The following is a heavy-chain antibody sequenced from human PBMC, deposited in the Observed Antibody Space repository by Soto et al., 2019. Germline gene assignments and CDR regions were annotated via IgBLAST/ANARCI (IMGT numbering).Heavy chain of an antibody. CDR1: ASGSTTYG. CDR3: ARRRQYFTSKMCVAHFYYALYF. J-gene: IGHJ6*01. V-gene: IGHV5-51*03. Sequence: GAPLNFSSPSSASGSTTYGVCWVCQKLGRGLELVGTIYPGDSDTRYGPAFEGQVTIYADKSITTAYLQWSSLTASDTAVYFCARRRQYFTSKMCVAHFYYALYFWGQGTTVTVS. D-gene: IGHD2-2*01. CDR2: IYPGDSDT.